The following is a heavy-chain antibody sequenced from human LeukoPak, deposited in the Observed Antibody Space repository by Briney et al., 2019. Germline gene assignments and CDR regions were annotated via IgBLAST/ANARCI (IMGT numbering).Heavy chain of an antibody. CDR1: GGSISSYY. J-gene: IGHJ5*02. Sequence: SETLSLTCTVSGGSISSYYWSWIRQPPGKGLEWIGYIYYSGSTNYNPSLKSRATISVDTSKNQFSLKLSSVTAADTAVYYCARHGYGGNSDWFDPWGQGTLVTVSS. D-gene: IGHD4-23*01. V-gene: IGHV4-59*08. CDR3: ARHGYGGNSDWFDP. CDR2: IYYSGST.